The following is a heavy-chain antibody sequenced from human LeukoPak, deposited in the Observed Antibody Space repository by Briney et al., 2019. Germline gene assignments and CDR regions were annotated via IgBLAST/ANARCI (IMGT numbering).Heavy chain of an antibody. V-gene: IGHV1-8*01. Sequence: ASVKVSCKASGYTSTSYDTNWVRQATGQRLEWMGGMNPNSGNTGYAQKFQGRVTMTRNTSISTAYMELSSMRSEDTAVYYCARFRRGGSKYYFDYWGQGTLVTVSS. CDR3: ARFRRGGSKYYFDY. J-gene: IGHJ4*02. D-gene: IGHD1-26*01. CDR1: GYTSTSYD. CDR2: MNPNSGNT.